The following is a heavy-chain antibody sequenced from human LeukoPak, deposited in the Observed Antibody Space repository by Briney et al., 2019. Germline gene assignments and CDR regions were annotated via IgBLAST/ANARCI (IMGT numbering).Heavy chain of an antibody. CDR2: ISNDGSSS. D-gene: IGHD1-1*01. Sequence: GGSLRLSCAASGFTFSNSWMHWVRQVPGXGRLWVSRISNDGSSSIYADSVKGRFTISRDNAKNTLYLRMNSLRAEDTAVYYCARMATAFDYWGQGTLVTVSS. CDR1: GFTFSNSW. J-gene: IGHJ4*02. V-gene: IGHV3-74*01. CDR3: ARMATAFDY.